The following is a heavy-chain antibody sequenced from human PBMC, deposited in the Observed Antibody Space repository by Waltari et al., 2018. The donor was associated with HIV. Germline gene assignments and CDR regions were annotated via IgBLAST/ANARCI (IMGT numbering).Heavy chain of an antibody. Sequence: QVQLQESGPGLVKPSETLSLTCTVSGGSISSYYWSWIRQPPGKGLEWIGYIYYSGSTNYNPSLKSRVTISVDTSKNQFSLKLSSVTAADTAVYYCARDGRYSGYDHGMDVWGQGTTVTVSS. CDR1: GGSISSYY. CDR3: ARDGRYSGYDHGMDV. V-gene: IGHV4-59*01. J-gene: IGHJ6*02. D-gene: IGHD5-12*01. CDR2: IYYSGST.